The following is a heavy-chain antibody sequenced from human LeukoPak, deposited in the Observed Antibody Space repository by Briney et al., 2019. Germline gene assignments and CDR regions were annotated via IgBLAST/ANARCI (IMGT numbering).Heavy chain of an antibody. J-gene: IGHJ4*02. D-gene: IGHD5-18*01. CDR2: INHSGST. V-gene: IGHV4-34*01. CDR1: GGSFSGYY. CDR3: ASLRRYSYPYLYDY. Sequence: PETLSLTCAVYGGSFSGYYWSWIRQPPGKGLEWIGEINHSGSTNYNPSLKSRVTISVDTSKNQFSLKLSSVTAADTAVYYCASLRRYSYPYLYDYWGQGTLVTVSS.